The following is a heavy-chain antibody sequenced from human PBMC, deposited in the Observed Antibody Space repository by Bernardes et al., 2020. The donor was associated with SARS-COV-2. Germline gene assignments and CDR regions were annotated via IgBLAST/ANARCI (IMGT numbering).Heavy chain of an antibody. D-gene: IGHD1-26*01. J-gene: IGHJ4*02. V-gene: IGHV3-33*01. Sequence: GGSLRLSCAASGFTFSSYGMHWVRQAPGKGLEWVAVIWYDGSNKYYADSVKGRFTISRDNSKNTLYLQMNSLRAEDTAVYYCARFGPISNGRSGSYDRDYWGQGTLVTVSS. CDR3: ARFGPISNGRSGSYDRDY. CDR2: IWYDGSNK. CDR1: GFTFSSYG.